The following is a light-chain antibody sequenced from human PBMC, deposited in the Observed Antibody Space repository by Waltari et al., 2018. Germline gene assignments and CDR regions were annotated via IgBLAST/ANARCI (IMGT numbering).Light chain of an antibody. V-gene: IGLV2-14*03. CDR2: DVS. J-gene: IGLJ2*01. CDR3: SSYTSSTVV. CDR1: SSAVGGSNY. Sequence: QSALTQPASVSGSPGQSITISCTGTSSAVGGSNYVSWYQHHPGKAPKLMIYDVSNRPSGVSNRFSGSKSGNTASLTISGLQAEDEADYYCSSYTSSTVVFGGGTKLTVL.